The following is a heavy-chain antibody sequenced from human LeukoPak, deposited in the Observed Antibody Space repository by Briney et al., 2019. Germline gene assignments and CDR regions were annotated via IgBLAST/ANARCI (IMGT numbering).Heavy chain of an antibody. CDR3: ARGRSTTMVRGVRRDYYYYMDV. CDR1: GYTFTSYG. V-gene: IGHV1-18*01. CDR2: VSAYNGNT. D-gene: IGHD3-10*01. Sequence: ASVKVSCKASGYTFTSYGFSWVRQAPGQGLEWMGWVSAYNGNTNYAQKLQGRVTMTTGASTSTAYMELRSLRSEDTAVYYCARGRSTTMVRGVRRDYYYYMDVWGKGTTVTVSS. J-gene: IGHJ6*03.